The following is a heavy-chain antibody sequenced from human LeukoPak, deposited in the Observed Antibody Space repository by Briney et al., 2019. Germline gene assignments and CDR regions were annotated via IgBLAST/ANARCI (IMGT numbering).Heavy chain of an antibody. CDR1: GFTFIMYD. CDR2: ISGSGATT. D-gene: IGHD3-10*01. Sequence: GGSLRLSCAASGFTFIMYDMTWVRQAPGKGLEWVSLISGSGATTYYADSVKGRFTIFRDNSKNTLYLQMNSLRAEDTAVYYCAKYIASGKSVFDYWGQGTLVTVSS. CDR3: AKYIASGKSVFDY. V-gene: IGHV3-23*01. J-gene: IGHJ4*02.